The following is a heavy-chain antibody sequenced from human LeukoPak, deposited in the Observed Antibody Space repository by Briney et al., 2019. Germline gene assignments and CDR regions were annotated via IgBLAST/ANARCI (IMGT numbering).Heavy chain of an antibody. CDR3: AKGSLAVPATPLDF. CDR2: ISSRGTTI. CDR1: GFPFGDSF. J-gene: IGHJ4*02. D-gene: IGHD2-15*01. V-gene: IGHV3-11*01. Sequence: GGSLRLSCTASGFPFGDSFMTWVRQAPGKGLEWISYISSRGTTIYYTDSVKGRFTISRDNAKNTFYLQMNRVRVEDTGVFYCAKGSLAVPATPLDFWGPGTVVLVSS.